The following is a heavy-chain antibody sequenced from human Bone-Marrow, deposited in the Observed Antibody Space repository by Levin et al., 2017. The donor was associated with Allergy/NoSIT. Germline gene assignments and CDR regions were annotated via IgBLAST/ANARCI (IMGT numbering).Heavy chain of an antibody. CDR1: GFSFSNYA. CDR3: ANYGETAMVGDH. D-gene: IGHD5-18*01. J-gene: IGHJ4*02. V-gene: IGHV3-23*01. Sequence: GESLKISCAAPGFSFSNYAMSWVRQAPGKGLEWVSSISRGSGSTFYADSVKGRFTISRDNSKNTLYLQMNSLSAEDTAVYYDANYGETAMVGDHWGQGTLVTVSS. CDR2: ISRGSGST.